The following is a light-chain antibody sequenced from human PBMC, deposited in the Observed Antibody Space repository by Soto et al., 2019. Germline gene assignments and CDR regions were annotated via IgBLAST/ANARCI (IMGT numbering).Light chain of an antibody. V-gene: IGKV1-6*01. CDR1: QGIRSD. CDR2: AAS. J-gene: IGKJ1*01. CDR3: LQDYGYPRT. Sequence: AIQMTQSPSSLSASVGDRVTITCRASQGIRSDLAWYQKKSGKAPKLLIYAASSLQSGVPSRFSGSGFGSDFARSISSLQHEDFATYYCLQDYGYPRTFGQGTSVEI.